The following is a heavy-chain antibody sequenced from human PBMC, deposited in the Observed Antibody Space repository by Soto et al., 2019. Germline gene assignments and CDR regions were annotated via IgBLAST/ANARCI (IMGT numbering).Heavy chain of an antibody. CDR2: ISYDGINK. J-gene: IGHJ6*02. D-gene: IGHD3-10*01. CDR1: VFTFSSYA. Sequence: GSLRLSCAASVFTFSSYAMHWVRQAPGKGLEWVAVISYDGINKYYADSVKGRFTISRDNSKNTLYLQMNSLRAEDTAVYYCARDRQSVLLWFGELFYYGMDVWGQGTTVTVSS. CDR3: ARDRQSVLLWFGELFYYGMDV. V-gene: IGHV3-30-3*01.